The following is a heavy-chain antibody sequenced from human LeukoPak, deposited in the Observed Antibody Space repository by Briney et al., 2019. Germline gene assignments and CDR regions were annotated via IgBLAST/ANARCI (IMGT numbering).Heavy chain of an antibody. D-gene: IGHD3-16*01. V-gene: IGHV4-38-2*02. CDR3: AREGAVPGIDP. CDR1: GYSVTSGFS. CDR2: ISHSGTT. J-gene: IGHJ5*02. Sequence: SETLSLTCAVSGYSVTSGFSWGWIRQPPGKGLEWIGTISHSGTTDYKSTLESRLTISMDTSKNLFSLRLTSVTAADTAVYYCAREGAVPGIDPWGQGTLVTVSS.